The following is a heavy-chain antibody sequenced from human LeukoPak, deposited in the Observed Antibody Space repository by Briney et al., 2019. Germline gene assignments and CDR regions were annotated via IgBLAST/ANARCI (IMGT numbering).Heavy chain of an antibody. CDR3: ARGPDVGYFEY. J-gene: IGHJ4*02. V-gene: IGHV1-3*01. CDR1: GYTFTSYA. Sequence: ASVKVSCKASGYTFTSYALHWVRQAPGQRLEWMGWINAGNDNTRYSQKFQGRVTITRDTSASTAYMELSSLRSEDTAVYYCARGPDVGYFEYWGQGTLVTVSS. CDR2: INAGNDNT. D-gene: IGHD3-16*01.